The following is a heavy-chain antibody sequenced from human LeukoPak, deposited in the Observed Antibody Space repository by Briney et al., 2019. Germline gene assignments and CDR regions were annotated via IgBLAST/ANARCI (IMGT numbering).Heavy chain of an antibody. V-gene: IGHV3-33*01. Sequence: GGSLRPSCAASGFTLSKYGMHWVRQAPGKGLEWVAVIWYDGSNKYYADSVKGRFTISRDNSKNTLYLQMDSLRGEDTAVYYCARSLEKDYHGSGSYYMNNWFDPWGQGTLVTVSS. CDR1: GFTLSKYG. D-gene: IGHD3-10*01. CDR3: ARSLEKDYHGSGSYYMNNWFDP. CDR2: IWYDGSNK. J-gene: IGHJ5*02.